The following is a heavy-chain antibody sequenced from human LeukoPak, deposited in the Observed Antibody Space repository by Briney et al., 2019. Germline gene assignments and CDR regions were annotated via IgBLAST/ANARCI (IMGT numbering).Heavy chain of an antibody. J-gene: IGHJ5*02. CDR3: ARDLGGRTLGQRVRGWFAP. D-gene: IGHD3-16*01. V-gene: IGHV4-39*02. CDR1: GGSINSSSYY. Sequence: SETLSLTCTVSGGSINSSSYYWGWIRQPPGKGLEWIGSIYYSGSTYYNPSLKSRVTISVDTSKNQFSLKLNSVTASDTAVYYCARDLGGRTLGQRVRGWFAPWGQGTLVTVSS. CDR2: IYYSGST.